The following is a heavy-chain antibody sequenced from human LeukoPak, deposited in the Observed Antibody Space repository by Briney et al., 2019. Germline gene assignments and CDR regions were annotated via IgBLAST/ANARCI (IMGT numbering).Heavy chain of an antibody. V-gene: IGHV4-30-4*01. Sequence: SETLSLTCTVSGGSISSGDYYWSWIRQPPGKGLEWIGYIYYSGSTYYNPSLKSRVTISVDTSRNQFSLKLSSVTAADTAVYYCARVGVYYYDSSGYYFDYWGQGTLVTVSS. CDR3: ARVGVYYYDSSGYYFDY. J-gene: IGHJ4*02. CDR1: GGSISSGDYY. CDR2: IYYSGST. D-gene: IGHD3-22*01.